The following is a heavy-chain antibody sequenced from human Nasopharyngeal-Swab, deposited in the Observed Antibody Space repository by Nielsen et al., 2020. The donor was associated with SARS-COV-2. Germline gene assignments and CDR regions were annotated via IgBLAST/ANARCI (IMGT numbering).Heavy chain of an antibody. D-gene: IGHD2/OR15-2a*01. J-gene: IGHJ4*02. CDR2: ISYEGSIR. Sequence: GESLKISCVASGFTLNHFGMHWVRQAPGKGLEWVSFISYEGSIRNYIDSVKGRFTVSRDSSKNTVYLQMNSLRPDDTAAYFCAKSMAYFQLSGTYNLDFWGQGTQVTVSS. V-gene: IGHV3-30*18. CDR3: AKSMAYFQLSGTYNLDF. CDR1: GFTLNHFG.